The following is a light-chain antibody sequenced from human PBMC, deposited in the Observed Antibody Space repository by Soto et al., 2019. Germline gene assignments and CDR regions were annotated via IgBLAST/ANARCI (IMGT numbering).Light chain of an antibody. CDR2: DSS. CDR1: QTVSSF. CDR3: QQRSNWPLT. Sequence: VLTQSPATLSRSPGERATLSCRASQTVSSFLAWYQQKPGQAPRLLIHDSSDRATGIPTRFSGSGSGTDFTLTISSLEPEDVAVYYCQQRSNWPLTFGGGTRVEI. J-gene: IGKJ4*01. V-gene: IGKV3-11*01.